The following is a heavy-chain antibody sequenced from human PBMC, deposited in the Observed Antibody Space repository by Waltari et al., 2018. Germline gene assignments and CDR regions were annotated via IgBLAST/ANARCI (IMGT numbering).Heavy chain of an antibody. CDR2: INHSGST. CDR1: GGSFSGYY. Sequence: QVQLQQWGAGLLKPSETLSLTCAVYGGSFSGYYWSWIRQPPGKGLEWIGEINHSGSTNYNPSLKSRVTISVDTSKNQFSLKLSSVTAADTAVYYCATNYYYDSSGYYFDYWGQGTTVTVSS. V-gene: IGHV4-34*01. D-gene: IGHD3-22*01. J-gene: IGHJ4*03. CDR3: ATNYYYDSSGYYFDY.